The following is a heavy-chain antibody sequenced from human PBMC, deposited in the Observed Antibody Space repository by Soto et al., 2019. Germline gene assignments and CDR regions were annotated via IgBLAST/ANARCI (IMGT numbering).Heavy chain of an antibody. Sequence: QVQLQESGPGLVKPSQTLSLTCTVSGGSISSGCYYWSWIRQHTGKGLEWIGYIYYSGSTHYNPSIKSRVTISVDTSKNQFSLKLSSATVAATAVYYCARALTTVTVFDPWGQGTLVTVSS. CDR1: GGSISSGCYY. CDR2: IYYSGST. CDR3: ARALTTVTVFDP. V-gene: IGHV4-31*03. J-gene: IGHJ5*02. D-gene: IGHD4-17*01.